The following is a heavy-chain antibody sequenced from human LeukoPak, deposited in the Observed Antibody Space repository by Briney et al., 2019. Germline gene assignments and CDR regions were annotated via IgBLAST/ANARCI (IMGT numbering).Heavy chain of an antibody. D-gene: IGHD2/OR15-2a*01. CDR1: GGSISGYF. CDR3: ARYTTSTLPNWFDP. CDR2: IYYTGST. Sequence: SETLSLACTVSGGSISGYFWSWIRQPPGKGLEWIGYIYYTGSTSYTPSLTSRVTISLATSKNQFSLRLSSVTAADTAIYYCARYTTSTLPNWFDPWGQGTLVTVSS. J-gene: IGHJ5*02. V-gene: IGHV4-59*08.